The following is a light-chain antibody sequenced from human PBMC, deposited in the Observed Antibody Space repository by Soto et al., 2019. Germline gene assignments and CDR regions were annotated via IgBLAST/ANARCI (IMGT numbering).Light chain of an antibody. Sequence: DVEMTQSPLSLPVTPGQPASISCRSSRSVVYSDGIAYLNWFHQRPGQSPRRLINKASKRDSGVPDRFSGSGSGADFTLHINRVEAEDVGIYYCMQGTHWPPTFGRGTRVEIK. CDR3: MQGTHWPPT. CDR1: RSVVYSDGIAY. J-gene: IGKJ1*01. CDR2: KAS. V-gene: IGKV2-30*01.